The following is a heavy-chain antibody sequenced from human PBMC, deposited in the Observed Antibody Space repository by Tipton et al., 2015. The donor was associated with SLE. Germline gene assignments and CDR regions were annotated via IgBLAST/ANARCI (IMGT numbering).Heavy chain of an antibody. CDR2: INHSGST. J-gene: IGHJ4*02. Sequence: TLSLTCAVYGGSFSGYYWSWIRQPPGKGLEWIGEINHSGSTNYNPSLKSRVTISVDTSKNQFSLKLSSVTAADTAVYYCARVDCTNGVCDYFDYWGQGTLVTVSS. V-gene: IGHV4-34*01. CDR1: GGSFSGYY. D-gene: IGHD2-8*01. CDR3: ARVDCTNGVCDYFDY.